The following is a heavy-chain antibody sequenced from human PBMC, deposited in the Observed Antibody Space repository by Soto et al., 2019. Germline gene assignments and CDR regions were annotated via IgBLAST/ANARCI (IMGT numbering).Heavy chain of an antibody. D-gene: IGHD3-10*01. CDR1: GDSISSYY. V-gene: IGHV4-59*08. CDR2: IYHGGST. Sequence: PSETLSLTCTVSGDSISSYYWSWFRQPPGKGLEWIGYIYHGGSTNYNPSLESRVTLSLDASKNQFSLKLSSVTAADTAVYYCARHVAYYHGSGNYYPHRPCFDPWGQGTLVTVSS. J-gene: IGHJ5*02. CDR3: ARHVAYYHGSGNYYPHRPCFDP.